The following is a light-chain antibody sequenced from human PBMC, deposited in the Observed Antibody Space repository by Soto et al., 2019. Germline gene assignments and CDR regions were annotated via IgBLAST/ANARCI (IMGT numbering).Light chain of an antibody. CDR3: QQYGASPLFT. Sequence: EVVLTQSPGTLSLSPGERATLSCRASQGVTTAYLAWYQHKPGQAPRLLIYGASNRATGIPDRFSGSGSGTDFTLTISRLEPEDFAVYSCQQYGASPLFTFGPGTKMDLK. J-gene: IGKJ3*01. CDR2: GAS. V-gene: IGKV3-20*01. CDR1: QGVTTAY.